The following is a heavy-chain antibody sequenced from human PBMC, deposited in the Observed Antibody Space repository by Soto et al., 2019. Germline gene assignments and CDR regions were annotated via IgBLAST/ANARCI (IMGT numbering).Heavy chain of an antibody. V-gene: IGHV3-9*01. CDR1: GFRFDDYA. CDR2: VSWSSGSI. CDR3: ARKTLTTGFYDGMDL. Sequence: GGSLRLSCAASGFRFDDYAMHWVRQAPGKGLEWVSGVSWSSGSIGYAGSVKGRFTISRDNVGNSLFLQMNGLISDDTALYYCARKTLTTGFYDGMDLWGQGTMVTVSS. J-gene: IGHJ6*02. D-gene: IGHD1-1*01.